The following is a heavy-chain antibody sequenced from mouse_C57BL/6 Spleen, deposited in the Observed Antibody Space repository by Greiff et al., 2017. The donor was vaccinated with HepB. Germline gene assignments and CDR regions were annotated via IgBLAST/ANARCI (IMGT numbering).Heavy chain of an antibody. CDR3: ARRDDGYPPYSMDY. CDR1: GYSFTGYY. CDR2: INPSTGGT. J-gene: IGHJ4*01. D-gene: IGHD2-3*01. V-gene: IGHV1-42*01. Sequence: VQLQQSGPELVKPGASVKISCKASGYSFTGYYMNWVKQSPEKSLEWIGEINPSTGGTTYNQKFKAKATLTVDKSSSTAYMQLKSLTSEDSAVYYCARRDDGYPPYSMDYWGQGTSVTVSS.